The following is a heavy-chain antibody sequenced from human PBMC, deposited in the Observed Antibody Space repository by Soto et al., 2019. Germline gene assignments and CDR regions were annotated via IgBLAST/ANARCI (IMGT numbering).Heavy chain of an antibody. CDR2: ISYDGSNK. J-gene: IGHJ6*02. CDR3: AKGPTWGAVPDLNSTVWSYYYYGMDV. V-gene: IGHV3-30*18. Sequence: GGSLRLSCAASGFTFSSYGMHWVRQAPGKGLEWVAVISYDGSNKYYADSVKGRFTISRDNSKNTLYLQMNSLRAEDTAVYYCAKGPTWGAVPDLNSTVWSYYYYGMDVWGQGTTVTVSS. CDR1: GFTFSSYG. D-gene: IGHD4-17*01.